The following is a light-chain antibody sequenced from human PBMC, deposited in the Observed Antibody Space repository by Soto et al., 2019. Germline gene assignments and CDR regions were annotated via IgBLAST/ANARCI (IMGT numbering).Light chain of an antibody. V-gene: IGLV2-11*01. J-gene: IGLJ2*01. CDR3: QSYDSSLTALV. CDR2: DVI. Sequence: QSVLTQPRSVSGSPGQSVTISCTGTSSDIGGYNYVSWYQQHPGKAPKLMIYDVIKRPSGVPDRFSGAKSGNTASLTIYGLQAEDEADYYCQSYDSSLTALVFGGGTKVTVL. CDR1: SSDIGGYNY.